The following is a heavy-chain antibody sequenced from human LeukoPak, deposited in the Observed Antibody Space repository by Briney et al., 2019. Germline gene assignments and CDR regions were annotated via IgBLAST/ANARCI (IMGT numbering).Heavy chain of an antibody. J-gene: IGHJ6*02. CDR1: GYTLTELS. CDR3: ATLWFGRNWHYYYYGMDV. CDR2: FDPEDGET. D-gene: IGHD3-10*01. Sequence: ASVKVSCKVSGYTLTELSMHWVRQAPGKGLEWIGGFDPEDGETIYAQKFQGRVTMTEDTSTDTAYMELSSLRSEDTAVYYCATLWFGRNWHYYYYGMDVWGQGTTVTVSS. V-gene: IGHV1-24*01.